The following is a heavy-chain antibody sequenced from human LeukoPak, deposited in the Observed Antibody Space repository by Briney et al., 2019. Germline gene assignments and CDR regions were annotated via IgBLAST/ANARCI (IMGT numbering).Heavy chain of an antibody. D-gene: IGHD3-16*02. CDR1: GSSVNSDQY. V-gene: IGHV4-38-2*01. J-gene: IGHJ3*02. CDR2: VHQTGSP. Sequence: PSETLSLTCDVYGSSVNSDQYWGWMRHSPGAGLEWIGSVHQTGSPYYNPSLGSRVSLSIDSTKNSFSLRLSSVTAADTAVYYCAMLRLGDLSLLGDGYDIWGQGTMVIVSS. CDR3: AMLRLGDLSLLGDGYDI.